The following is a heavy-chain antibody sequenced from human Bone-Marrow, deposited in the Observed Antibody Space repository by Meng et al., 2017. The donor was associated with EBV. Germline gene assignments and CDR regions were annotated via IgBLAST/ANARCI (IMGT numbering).Heavy chain of an antibody. V-gene: IGHV1-69*01. D-gene: IGHD3-10*01. CDR3: ASESGRGYTSDY. CDR1: GGPFSSDA. Sequence: QVKLLQSGAELKKPGSSVKVSCKTSGGPFSSDAVSWVRQAPGQGLEWMGGLIPMFGAANYAQRFQARVTITADESTYTHYMELRSLTSEDTAVYYCASESGRGYTSDYWGQGTLVTVSS. J-gene: IGHJ4*02. CDR2: LIPMFGAA.